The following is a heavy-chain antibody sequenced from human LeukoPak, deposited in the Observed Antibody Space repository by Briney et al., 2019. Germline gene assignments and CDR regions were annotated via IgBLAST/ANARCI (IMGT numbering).Heavy chain of an antibody. CDR3: ARDKSSYGPNRPHDY. CDR2: ISSSSSYI. V-gene: IGHV3-21*01. J-gene: IGHJ4*02. D-gene: IGHD6-6*01. CDR1: GFTFSSYS. Sequence: GGSLRLSCAASGFTFSSYSMNWVRQAPGKGLEWVSSISSSSSYIYYADSVKGRFTISRDNAKNSLYLQMNSLRAEDTAVYYCARDKSSYGPNRPHDYWGQGTLVTVSS.